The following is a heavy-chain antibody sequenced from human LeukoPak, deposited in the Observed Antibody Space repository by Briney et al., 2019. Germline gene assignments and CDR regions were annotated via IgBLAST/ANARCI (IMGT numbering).Heavy chain of an antibody. J-gene: IGHJ6*02. CDR1: GFSFKDYG. V-gene: IGHV3-20*04. Sequence: PGGSLSLSCAATGFSFKDYGTHWVRQPPGKGQEWVSAIHWNGGGTDYADSVKGRFTISRDNAKDSLYLQLSSLRPEDTALYYCAKHLTATNTYIFFGLDVWGQGTSVTVSS. CDR2: IHWNGGGT. CDR3: AKHLTATNTYIFFGLDV. D-gene: IGHD1-26*01.